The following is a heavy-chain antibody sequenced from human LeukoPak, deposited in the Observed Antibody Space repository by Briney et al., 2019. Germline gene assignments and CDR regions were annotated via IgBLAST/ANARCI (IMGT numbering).Heavy chain of an antibody. V-gene: IGHV4-59*02. D-gene: IGHD5-12*01. CDR3: ARDGTVATNWFDH. Sequence: SETLSLTCTVSGGSVSSYYWSWIRQPPGKGLEWIGYIKSSGSSNYNPSLKSRVTISMDTSKNQFSLRLNSVTAADTAVYNCARDGTVATNWFDHWGQGTLVTVSS. CDR1: GGSVSSYY. J-gene: IGHJ5*02. CDR2: IKSSGSS.